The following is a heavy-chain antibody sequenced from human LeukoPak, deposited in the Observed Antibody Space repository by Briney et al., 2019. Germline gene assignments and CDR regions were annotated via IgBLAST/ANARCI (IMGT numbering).Heavy chain of an antibody. CDR3: ARVYGSVYYYHGMDV. CDR2: ISSTSSYI. CDR1: GFTFSSYS. V-gene: IGHV3-21*01. Sequence: PGGSLRLSCAASGFTFSSYSMNWVRQAPGKGLEWVSSISSTSSYIYYVDSVEGRFTISRDNAKNSLYLQMNSLRAEDTAVYYCARVYGSVYYYHGMDVWGQGTTVTVSS. J-gene: IGHJ6*02. D-gene: IGHD3-22*01.